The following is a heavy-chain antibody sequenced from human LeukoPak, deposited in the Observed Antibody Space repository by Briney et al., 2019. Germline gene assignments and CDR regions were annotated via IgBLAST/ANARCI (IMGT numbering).Heavy chain of an antibody. Sequence: GGSLRLSCAASGFTFSTYSMNWVRQAPGKGLEYVSAISSNGGSTYYANSVKGRFTISRDNSKNTLYLQMGSLRAEDMAVYYCARGPTEDYYDEGVWGKGTTVTISS. J-gene: IGHJ6*04. CDR1: GFTFSTYS. CDR2: ISSNGGST. CDR3: ARGPTEDYYDEGV. V-gene: IGHV3-64*01. D-gene: IGHD3-22*01.